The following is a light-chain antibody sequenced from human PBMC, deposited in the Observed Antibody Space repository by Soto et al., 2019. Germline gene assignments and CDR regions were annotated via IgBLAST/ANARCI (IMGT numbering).Light chain of an antibody. CDR3: QQDGSSPRT. V-gene: IGKV3-20*01. CDR2: GAS. J-gene: IGKJ1*01. CDR1: QSVSSSY. Sequence: EIVLTQSPGTLSLSPGERATLSCRASQSVSSSYLAWYQQKPGQAPRLPIYGASSRATGIPDRFSGSGSGTGFTLTISRLEPEDFAVYYCQQDGSSPRTFGQGTKVEIK.